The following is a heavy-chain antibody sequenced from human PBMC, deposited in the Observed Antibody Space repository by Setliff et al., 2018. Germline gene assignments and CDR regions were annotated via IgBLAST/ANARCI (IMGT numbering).Heavy chain of an antibody. J-gene: IGHJ4*02. V-gene: IGHV4-4*08. D-gene: IGHD3-22*01. CDR2: ISSGGST. CDR3: ARNPASGAYYSSRPFHFDY. Sequence: PSETLSLTCSVAGGSMSNYFWSWVRRPPGKGLEWIGLISSGGSTIYSPSLKSRVTISVDTSKNQFSLRLTSVTAADTAIYYCARNPASGAYYSSRPFHFDYWGQGALVTVSS. CDR1: GGSMSNYF.